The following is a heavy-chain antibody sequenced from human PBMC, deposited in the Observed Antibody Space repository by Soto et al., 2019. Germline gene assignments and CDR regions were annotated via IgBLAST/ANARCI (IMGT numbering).Heavy chain of an antibody. V-gene: IGHV3-7*03. D-gene: IGHD3-3*01. Sequence: GGSLRLSCAASGFTFSSYWMSWVRQAPGKGLEWVANIKQDGSEKYYVDSVKGRFAISRDNAKNSLYLQMNSLRAEDTAVYYCAKLGTYYDFWSGSHHAPHMDVWGQGTTVTVSS. CDR2: IKQDGSEK. CDR1: GFTFSSYW. J-gene: IGHJ6*02. CDR3: AKLGTYYDFWSGSHHAPHMDV.